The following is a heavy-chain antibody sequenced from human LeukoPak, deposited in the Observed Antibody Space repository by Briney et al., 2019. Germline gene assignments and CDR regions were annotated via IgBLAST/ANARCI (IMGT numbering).Heavy chain of an antibody. V-gene: IGHV4-34*01. J-gene: IGHJ5*02. Sequence: SETLSLTCAVYGGSFSGYYWSWIRQPPGKGLEWIGEINHSGSTNYSPSLKSRVTISVDTSKNQFSLKLSSVTAADTAVYYCARVVPRYSYGRRNWFDPWGQGTLVTVSS. CDR1: GGSFSGYY. CDR2: INHSGST. CDR3: ARVVPRYSYGRRNWFDP. D-gene: IGHD5-18*01.